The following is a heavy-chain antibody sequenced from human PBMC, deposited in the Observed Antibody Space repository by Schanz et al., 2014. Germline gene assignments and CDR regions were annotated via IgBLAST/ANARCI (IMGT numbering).Heavy chain of an antibody. CDR2: IIPILDKT. CDR1: GGTFSSST. D-gene: IGHD3-10*01. J-gene: IGHJ3*01. Sequence: QVQLVQSGAEVKKPGSSVKVSCKASGGTFSSSTLTWVRQAPGQGLEWMGRIIPILDKTNYAQKFQGRVTMTADKSTSTVYMEVSGLRSGDTAVYYCATNSPFRMVRGSNAFDAWGQGTMXTVSS. V-gene: IGHV1-69*02. CDR3: ATNSPFRMVRGSNAFDA.